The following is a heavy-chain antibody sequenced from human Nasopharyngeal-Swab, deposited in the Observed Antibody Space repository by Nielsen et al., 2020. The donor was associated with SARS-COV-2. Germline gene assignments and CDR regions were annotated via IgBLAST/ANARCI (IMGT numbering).Heavy chain of an antibody. CDR2: INHSGST. CDR1: GFTFSNAW. CDR3: ARDPGKETIFGVVNLYFDY. V-gene: IGHV4-34*01. Sequence: GSLRLSCAASGFTFSNAWMSWIRQPPGKGLEWIGEINHSGSTNYNPSLKSRVTISVDTSKNQFSLKLSSVTAADTAVYYCARDPGKETIFGVVNLYFDYWGQGTLVTVSS. J-gene: IGHJ4*02. D-gene: IGHD3-3*01.